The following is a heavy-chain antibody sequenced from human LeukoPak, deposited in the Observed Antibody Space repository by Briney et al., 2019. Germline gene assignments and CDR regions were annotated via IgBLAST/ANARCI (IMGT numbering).Heavy chain of an antibody. CDR1: ADSISNYY. V-gene: IGHV4-59*08. CDR3: ARHWDIVVVPAAADWYFDL. Sequence: PSETLSLTCTVSADSISNYYWTWLRQPPGKGLEWIGYIYNSGSTNYNTSLKSRVTISMDTSKNQFSLKLSSVAAADTAVYYCARHWDIVVVPAAADWYFDLWGRGTLVTVSS. J-gene: IGHJ2*01. D-gene: IGHD2-2*01. CDR2: IYNSGST.